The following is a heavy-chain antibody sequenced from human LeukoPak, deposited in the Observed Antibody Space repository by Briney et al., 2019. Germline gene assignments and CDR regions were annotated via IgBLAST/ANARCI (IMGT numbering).Heavy chain of an antibody. CDR2: ISYDGSNK. V-gene: IGHV3-30*18. CDR3: AKGRVGRYFDWLLTAGFDY. D-gene: IGHD3-9*01. J-gene: IGHJ4*02. Sequence: GRSLRLSCAASGFTFSSYGMHWVRQAPGKGLEWVAVISYDGSNKYYADSVKGRFTISRDNSKNTLYLQMNSLRAEDTAVYYCAKGRVGRYFDWLLTAGFDYWGQGTLVTVSS. CDR1: GFTFSSYG.